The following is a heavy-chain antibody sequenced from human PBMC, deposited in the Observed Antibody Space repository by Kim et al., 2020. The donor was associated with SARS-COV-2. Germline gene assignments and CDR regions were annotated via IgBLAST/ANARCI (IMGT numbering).Heavy chain of an antibody. CDR2: STI. Sequence: STIFYADSVKGRFTIARDNAENSVYLQMNSRRDEDTAVYYCARAGNFRVDYWGQGTLVTVSS. V-gene: IGHV3-48*02. J-gene: IGHJ4*02. CDR3: ARAGNFRVDY.